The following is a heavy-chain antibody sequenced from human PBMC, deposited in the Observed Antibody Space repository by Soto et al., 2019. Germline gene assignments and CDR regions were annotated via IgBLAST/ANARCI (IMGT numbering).Heavy chain of an antibody. V-gene: IGHV3-23*01. D-gene: IGHD1-7*01. J-gene: IGHJ2*01. CDR1: GFTFSSYA. CDR3: AKDIAGTGHWYFDL. CDR2: ISGSGGST. Sequence: GGSLRLSCAASGFTFSSYAMSWVRQAPGKGLEWVSAISGSGGSTYYADSVKGRFTISRDNSKNTLYLQMNSLRAEDTAVYYCAKDIAGTGHWYFDLWGRGTLVTVLL.